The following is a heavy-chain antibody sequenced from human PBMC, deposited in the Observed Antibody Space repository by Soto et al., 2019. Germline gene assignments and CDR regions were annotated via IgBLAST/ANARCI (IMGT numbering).Heavy chain of an antibody. V-gene: IGHV4-30-2*01. J-gene: IGHJ3*02. CDR1: GGSISSGGYS. Sequence: QLQLQESGSGLVKPSQTLSLTCAVSGGSISSGGYSWSWIRQPPGKGLEWIGYIYHSGSTYYNPSLKSRVTRSVDRSKNQFSLKLSSVTAADTAVYYCARERRGMTTRAFDIWGQGTMVTVSS. CDR3: ARERRGMTTRAFDI. D-gene: IGHD4-17*01. CDR2: IYHSGST.